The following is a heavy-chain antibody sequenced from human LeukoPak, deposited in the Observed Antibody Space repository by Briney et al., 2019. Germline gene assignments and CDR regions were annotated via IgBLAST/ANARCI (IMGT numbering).Heavy chain of an antibody. J-gene: IGHJ4*02. CDR2: IYPGDSDT. D-gene: IGHD3-22*01. V-gene: IGHV5-51*01. Sequence: GESLKISCKGSGYRFTSSWIGWVRQMPGKGLEWMGIIYPGDSDTRYSSSFQGQVTISADKTINTAYLQWSSLKASDTAMYYCARRYYYDSSGYYVDYWGQGTPVTVSS. CDR1: GYRFTSSW. CDR3: ARRYYYDSSGYYVDY.